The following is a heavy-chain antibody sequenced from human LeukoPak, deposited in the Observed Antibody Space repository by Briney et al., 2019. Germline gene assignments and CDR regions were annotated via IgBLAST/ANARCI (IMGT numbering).Heavy chain of an antibody. V-gene: IGHV3-23*01. CDR3: AKDCGYSSSGYDY. CDR1: GFTFSSYA. D-gene: IGHD6-13*01. CDR2: ISGSGGST. Sequence: PGGSLRLSCAASGFTFSSYAMSWVRQAPGKGLEWVSAISGSGGSTYYADSVKGRFTISRDNAKKTLYLQMNSLRPEDTALYYGAKDCGYSSSGYDYGGQGTLVT. J-gene: IGHJ4*02.